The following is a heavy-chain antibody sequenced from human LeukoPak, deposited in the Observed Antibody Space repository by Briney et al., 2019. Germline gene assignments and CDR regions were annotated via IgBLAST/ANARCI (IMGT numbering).Heavy chain of an antibody. CDR3: ARDLLFQDTTFDY. CDR1: GFTFSSYA. Sequence: GRSLRLSCAASGFTFSSYAMRWVRQAPGKGLEWVAVISYDGSNKYYADSVKGRFTISRDNSKNTLYLQMNSLRAEDTAVYYCARDLLFQDTTFDYWGQGTLVTVSS. J-gene: IGHJ4*02. CDR2: ISYDGSNK. D-gene: IGHD4-17*01. V-gene: IGHV3-30-3*01.